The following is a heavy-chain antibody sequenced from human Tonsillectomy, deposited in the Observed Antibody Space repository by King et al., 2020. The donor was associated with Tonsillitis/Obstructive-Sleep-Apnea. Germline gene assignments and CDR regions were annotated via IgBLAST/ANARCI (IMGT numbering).Heavy chain of an antibody. CDR2: IKGDGSEK. CDR3: ATEVGWYSGLDV. V-gene: IGHV3-7*03. J-gene: IGHJ6*02. Sequence: VQLVESGGGLVQPGGSLRLSCAASGFTFSTYWMSWVRQAPGKGLEWVADIKGDGSEKNYVYSVKGRFTISRDNAKNSLYLQMNSLRADDTAVYYCATEVGWYSGLDVWGQGTTVTVS. D-gene: IGHD6-19*01. CDR1: GFTFSTYW.